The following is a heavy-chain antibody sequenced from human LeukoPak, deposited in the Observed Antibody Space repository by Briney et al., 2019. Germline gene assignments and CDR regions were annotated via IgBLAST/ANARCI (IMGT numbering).Heavy chain of an antibody. V-gene: IGHV3-7*03. CDR1: GFTFSDKW. J-gene: IGHJ5*02. D-gene: IGHD1-26*01. CDR2: IKKDGSQK. Sequence: PGGSLRLSCVGSGFTFSDKWMSWVRQAPGKGPEWVASIKKDGSQKYYVDSVKGRFTISRDNAQNSLYLQMSSLRVKDTAIYSCARVGWELLNLHFDPWGQGTLVTVSS. CDR3: ARVGWELLNLHFDP.